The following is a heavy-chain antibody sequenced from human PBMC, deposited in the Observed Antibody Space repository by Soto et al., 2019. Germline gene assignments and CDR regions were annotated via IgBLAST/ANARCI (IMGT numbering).Heavy chain of an antibody. V-gene: IGHV1-18*01. CDR2: VSAYNRNT. D-gene: IGHD1-26*01. CDR1: GYTFRNYG. CDR3: ARESRWESLLY. J-gene: IGHJ4*02. Sequence: QVQLVQSGAEVKKPGASVKVSCEAYGYTFRNYGITWVRQAPGQGLEWMGWVSAYNRNTNYAQKFQERVTMTTDTSTSTAYMELRSLRSDDTAIYFCARESRWESLLYWGQGTLVTVSS.